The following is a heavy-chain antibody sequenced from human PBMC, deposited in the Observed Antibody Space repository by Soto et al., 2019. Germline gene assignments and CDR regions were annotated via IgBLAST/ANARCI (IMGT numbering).Heavy chain of an antibody. Sequence: EVQLVESGGGLVQPGGSLRLSCAASGFTFSSYWMHWVRQAPGKGLVWVSRINSDGSTTTYADSVKGRFTISRDNAKNTLYLQMNGLRAEDTAVYYCIGLKDGGYWGQGTLVAVSS. V-gene: IGHV3-74*03. CDR1: GFTFSSYW. CDR2: INSDGSTT. J-gene: IGHJ4*02. D-gene: IGHD3-10*01. CDR3: IGLKDGGY.